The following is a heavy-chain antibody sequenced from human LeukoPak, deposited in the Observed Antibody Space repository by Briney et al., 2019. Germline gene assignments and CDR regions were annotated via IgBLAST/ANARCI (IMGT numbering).Heavy chain of an antibody. J-gene: IGHJ4*02. D-gene: IGHD6-13*01. CDR3: AQDPREYSSY. Sequence: PGGSLRLSCAASGLTFSNYAMSWVRQAPGKGLEWVSGISVSCGSTYYADSVKGRFTISIDNSWNTLYLQMNSLRAEDPAVYYCAQDPREYSSYWGQGTLVTVSS. CDR2: ISVSCGST. V-gene: IGHV3-23*01. CDR1: GLTFSNYA.